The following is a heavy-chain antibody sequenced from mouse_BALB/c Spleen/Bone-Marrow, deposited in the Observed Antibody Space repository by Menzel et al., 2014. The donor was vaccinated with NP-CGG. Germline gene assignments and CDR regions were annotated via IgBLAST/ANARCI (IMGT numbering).Heavy chain of an antibody. CDR3: ARPDYYGHLNY. Sequence: EVKLQESGGGLVQPGGSLKLSCAASGFDFSRYWMSWARQAPGKGLEWIGEINPDSRTINYSPSLKDKFIISRDNAKNTLYLRLNKVRSEDTALYYCARPDYYGHLNYWGQGTTLTVSS. CDR1: GFDFSRYW. CDR2: INPDSRTI. V-gene: IGHV4-1*02. J-gene: IGHJ2*01. D-gene: IGHD1-2*01.